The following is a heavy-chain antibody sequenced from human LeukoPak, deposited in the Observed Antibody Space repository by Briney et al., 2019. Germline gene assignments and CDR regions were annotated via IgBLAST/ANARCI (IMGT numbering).Heavy chain of an antibody. D-gene: IGHD2-15*01. CDR3: ATDNCSGGSCYLGAHYYGMDV. CDR1: GYTFTSYG. V-gene: IGHV1-69*13. J-gene: IGHJ6*02. CDR2: IIPIFSTA. Sequence: SVKVSCKASGYTFTSYGISWARQAPGQGLEWMGGIIPIFSTANYAQKFQGRVTITADESTSTAYMELSSLRSEDTAVYYCATDNCSGGSCYLGAHYYGMDVWGQGTTVTVSS.